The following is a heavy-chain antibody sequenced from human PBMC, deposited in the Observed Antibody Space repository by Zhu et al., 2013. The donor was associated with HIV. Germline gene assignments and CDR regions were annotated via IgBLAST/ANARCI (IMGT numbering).Heavy chain of an antibody. CDR3: ASVGRRVTPGY. CDR2: ISSGGNSI. V-gene: IGHV3-48*03. J-gene: IGHJ4*02. D-gene: IGHD2-21*02. Sequence: EVQLVESGGGLVQPGGSLRLSCAASGFTFSSYEMNWVRQAPGKGLEWISYISSGGNSIYYADSVKGRFTISRDNAKNSLYLQMNSLRAEDTAVYYCASVGRRVTPGYWGQGTLVTVSS. CDR1: GFTFSSYE.